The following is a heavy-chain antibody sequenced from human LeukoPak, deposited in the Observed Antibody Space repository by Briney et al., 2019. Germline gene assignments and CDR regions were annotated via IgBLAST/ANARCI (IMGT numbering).Heavy chain of an antibody. J-gene: IGHJ6*03. CDR3: GRAHHDTMVRGVIMTGNYYYYMDV. CDR1: GGSFSGYY. D-gene: IGHD3-10*01. Sequence: SETLSLTCAVYGGSFSGYYWSWIRQPPGKGGVWLGEINRCGCTNYNPSLKSRITISLDKSQNQFSLGLSAVTARGTAGFFFGRAHHDTMVRGVIMTGNYYYYMDVWGKGTTVTVSS. V-gene: IGHV4-34*01. CDR2: INRCGCT.